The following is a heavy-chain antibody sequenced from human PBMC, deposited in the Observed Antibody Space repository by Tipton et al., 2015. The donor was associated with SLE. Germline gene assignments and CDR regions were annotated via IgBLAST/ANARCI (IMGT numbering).Heavy chain of an antibody. CDR3: ASVQWCSRTSCYRHFDY. V-gene: IGHV1-69*01. D-gene: IGHD2-2*01. Sequence: QLVQSGAEVKKPGSSVKVSCKASGGTFSSYAISWVRQAPGQGLEWMGGIIPIFGTANYAQKFQGRVTITADESTSTACMDLSTLRSEDTAVYYCASVQWCSRTSCYRHFDYWGQGTLVTVSS. J-gene: IGHJ4*02. CDR2: IIPIFGTA. CDR1: GGTFSSYA.